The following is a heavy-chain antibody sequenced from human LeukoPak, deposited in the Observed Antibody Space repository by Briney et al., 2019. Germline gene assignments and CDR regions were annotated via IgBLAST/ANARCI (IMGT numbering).Heavy chain of an antibody. Sequence: SETLSLTCTVSGGSISSYHWSWIRQPPGKGLEWIGYISYSGGTNYNPSLKSRVTLSVDTSKNQFLLRLSSVTAADTAVYYCARHLDYYGSGTYEFWGQGTLVTVSS. D-gene: IGHD3-10*01. CDR2: ISYSGGT. CDR3: ARHLDYYGSGTYEF. V-gene: IGHV4-59*08. J-gene: IGHJ4*02. CDR1: GGSISSYH.